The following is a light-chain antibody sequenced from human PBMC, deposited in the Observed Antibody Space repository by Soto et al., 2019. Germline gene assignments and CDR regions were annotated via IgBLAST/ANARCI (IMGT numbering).Light chain of an antibody. CDR1: QGVSSY. V-gene: IGKV3-11*01. J-gene: IGKJ2*02. CDR2: DAS. Sequence: EIVLTQSPATLSLSPGERATLSCRASQGVSSYLAWYQQKPGQAPRLLIHDASNRATGIPARFSGSGSGTDFTLTISSLEPEDFALYFCQQRSSWPRGTFGQGTKLEIK. CDR3: QQRSSWPRGT.